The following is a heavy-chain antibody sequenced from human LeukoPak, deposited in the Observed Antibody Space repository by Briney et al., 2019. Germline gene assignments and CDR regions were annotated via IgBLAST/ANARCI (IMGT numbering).Heavy chain of an antibody. D-gene: IGHD3-10*01. Sequence: GGSLRLSCAASGFTFSSYWMSWVRQAPGKGLEWAANIKQDGSEKYYVDSVKGRFTISRDNAKNSLYLQMNSLRAEDTAVYYCVMVRGVTHKTNFDYWGQGTLVTVSS. V-gene: IGHV3-7*01. J-gene: IGHJ4*02. CDR3: VMVRGVTHKTNFDY. CDR2: IKQDGSEK. CDR1: GFTFSSYW.